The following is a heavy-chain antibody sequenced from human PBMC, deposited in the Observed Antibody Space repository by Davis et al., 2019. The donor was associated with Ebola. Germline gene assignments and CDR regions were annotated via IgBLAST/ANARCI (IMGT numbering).Heavy chain of an antibody. D-gene: IGHD3-3*01. Sequence: PGGSLRLSCAASGFIFTDYWMSWVRLAPGKGLEWVANIKHDGSEKYYVDSVKGRFTISRDNAKNALFLRMDSLRAEDTAVYYCARLGPFYYMDIWGKGTTVTVSS. J-gene: IGHJ6*03. CDR1: GFIFTDYW. CDR3: ARLGPFYYMDI. CDR2: IKHDGSEK. V-gene: IGHV3-7*01.